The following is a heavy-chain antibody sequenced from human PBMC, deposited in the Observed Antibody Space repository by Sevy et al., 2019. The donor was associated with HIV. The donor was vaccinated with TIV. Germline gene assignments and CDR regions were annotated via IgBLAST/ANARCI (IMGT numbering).Heavy chain of an antibody. V-gene: IGHV3-23*01. D-gene: IGHD3-10*01. CDR2: ISGSGGST. J-gene: IGHJ1*01. Sequence: GGSLRLSCAASGFTFSSYAMNWVRQAPGKGLEWVSAISGSGGSTYYADSVKGRFTISRDNSKNTLYLQMNSLRAEDTAVYYCANDRSGGLKYFELWGQGTLVTVSS. CDR1: GFTFSSYA. CDR3: ANDRSGGLKYFEL.